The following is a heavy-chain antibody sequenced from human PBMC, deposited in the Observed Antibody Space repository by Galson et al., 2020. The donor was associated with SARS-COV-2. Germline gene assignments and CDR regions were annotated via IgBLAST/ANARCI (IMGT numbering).Heavy chain of an antibody. D-gene: IGHD3-22*01. CDR3: AKGGDYYVRGAYYSGCMDV. CDR1: GFTFKSFG. J-gene: IGHJ6*02. V-gene: IGHV3-30*18. CDR2: ISYDGSNK. Sequence: TGGSLRLSCTASGFTFKSFGIHWVRQAPGKGLEWVAVISYDGSNKYYADSVKGRFTISRDNAKNTLFLQMNSLRAEDTAVYYCAKGGDYYVRGAYYSGCMDVWGQGTTVTVSS.